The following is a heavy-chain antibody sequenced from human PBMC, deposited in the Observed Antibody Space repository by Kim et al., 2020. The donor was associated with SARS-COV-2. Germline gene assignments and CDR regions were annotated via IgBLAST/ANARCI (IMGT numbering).Heavy chain of an antibody. D-gene: IGHD1-1*01. J-gene: IGHJ3*02. CDR2: IRSKANGYAT. CDR1: GFTFSDSA. Sequence: GGSLRLSCGASGFTFSDSAMHWVRQASGKGLEWVGRIRSKANGYATAYIESVKGRFTISRADSRNTAYLQMNSLKTEDTAVYYCTRVPGTRLAFRDAFD. V-gene: IGHV3-73*01. CDR3: TRVPGTRLAFRDAFD.